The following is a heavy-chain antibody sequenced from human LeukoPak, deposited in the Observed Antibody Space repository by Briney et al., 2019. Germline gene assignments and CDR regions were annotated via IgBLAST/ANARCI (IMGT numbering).Heavy chain of an antibody. CDR3: AREILDPPLLDV. Sequence: SETLSLTCTVSGVSISSYYWSWIRQPPGKGLEWIGYIYYTGSTIYNPSLKSRVTISVDTSKNQFSLKLSSVTAADTAVYYCAREILDPPLLDVWGKGTTVTVSS. D-gene: IGHD1-1*01. V-gene: IGHV4-59*12. CDR1: GVSISSYY. CDR2: IYYTGST. J-gene: IGHJ6*04.